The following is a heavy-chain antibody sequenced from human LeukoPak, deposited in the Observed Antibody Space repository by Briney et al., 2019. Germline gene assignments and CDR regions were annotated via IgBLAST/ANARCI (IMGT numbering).Heavy chain of an antibody. D-gene: IGHD6-13*01. Sequence: GGSLRLSCTVSGFTVSSNSMSWVRQAPGKGLEWVANIKQDGSEKYYVDSVKGRFTISRDNAKNSLYLQMNSLRAEDTAVYYCALSSSWYPFFDYWGQGTLVTVSS. J-gene: IGHJ4*02. V-gene: IGHV3-7*01. CDR1: GFTVSSNS. CDR2: IKQDGSEK. CDR3: ALSSSWYPFFDY.